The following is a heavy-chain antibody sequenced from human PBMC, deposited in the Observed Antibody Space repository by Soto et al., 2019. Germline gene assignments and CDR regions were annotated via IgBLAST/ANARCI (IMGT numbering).Heavy chain of an antibody. D-gene: IGHD1-26*01. CDR1: GGTFSTYS. J-gene: IGHJ4*02. CDR2: IIPIIGTA. CDR3: ASSSGNNYGVGTNYYFYY. Sequence: QVQLVQAGAEVKKPGSSVKVSCKTSGGTFSTYSIVWVRQAPGEGLEWMGWIIPIIGTANYAQKFQDRVTITADKDTNTAFMELSSLKYEDTAMYYCASSSGNNYGVGTNYYFYYWGQGTLVTFSS. V-gene: IGHV1-69*06.